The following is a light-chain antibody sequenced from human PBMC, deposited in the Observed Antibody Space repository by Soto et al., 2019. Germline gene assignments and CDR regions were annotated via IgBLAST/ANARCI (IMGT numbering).Light chain of an antibody. CDR2: DAS. Sequence: EIVLTQSPGTLSLSPGARAPLSCRPRQSVTRNSVAWYQQRPGQPPRLLIYDASTRATGIPDRFSGSGSGTDFTLTISRLEPEDFAVYYCQQYGNSPRSFGGGTKVDIK. J-gene: IGKJ4*01. CDR1: QSVTRNS. CDR3: QQYGNSPRS. V-gene: IGKV3-20*01.